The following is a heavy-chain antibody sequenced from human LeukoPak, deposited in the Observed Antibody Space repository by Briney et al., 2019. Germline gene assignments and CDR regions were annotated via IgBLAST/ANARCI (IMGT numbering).Heavy chain of an antibody. CDR2: INPSGGST. V-gene: IGHV1-46*01. J-gene: IGHJ4*02. CDR1: GYTFSSYY. CDR3: ARDDSSGPQVY. D-gene: IGHD3-22*01. Sequence: ASVKVSCKSSGYTFSSYYMHWVRQAPGQGLGWMGIINPSGGSTKYAQKLQGRVTMTRDTSTSTVYMELSSLRSEDTAVYYCARDDSSGPQVYWGQGTLVTVSS.